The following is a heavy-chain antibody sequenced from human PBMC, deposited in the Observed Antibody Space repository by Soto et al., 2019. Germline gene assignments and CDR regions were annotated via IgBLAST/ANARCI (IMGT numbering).Heavy chain of an antibody. CDR3: ASSRYSSTRTLPVY. D-gene: IGHD6-13*01. J-gene: IGHJ4*02. V-gene: IGHV4-39*01. Sequence: SETLSLTCSVSGGSISSSSYYWGWIRQPPGKGLEWIGSIYYSGSTYYNPSLKSRATMSVDPSKNQFSLKLSSVTAADTAVYYCASSRYSSTRTLPVYWGQGSQVIVSS. CDR1: GGSISSSSYY. CDR2: IYYSGST.